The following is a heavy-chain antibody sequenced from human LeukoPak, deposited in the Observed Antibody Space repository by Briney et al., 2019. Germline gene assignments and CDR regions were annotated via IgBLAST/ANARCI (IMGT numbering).Heavy chain of an antibody. J-gene: IGHJ5*02. CDR2: IDWISHGI. D-gene: IGHD3-10*01. Sequence: GGSLRLSCAASGFRFTDYAMHWVRQAPGKGLEWVSGIDWISHGIDYADSVKGRFTISGDNAKNTLYLQMNSLRAEDTAVYYCARVVTMVRGVTSKGVWFDPWGQGTLVTVSS. CDR1: GFRFTDYA. V-gene: IGHV3-9*01. CDR3: ARVVTMVRGVTSKGVWFDP.